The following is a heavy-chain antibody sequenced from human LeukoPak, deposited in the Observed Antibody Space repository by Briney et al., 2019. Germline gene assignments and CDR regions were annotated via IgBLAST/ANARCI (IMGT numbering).Heavy chain of an antibody. CDR1: GFTFSSYW. Sequence: PGGSLRLSCAASGFTFSSYWMSWIRQPPGKGLEWIGEINHSGSTNYNPSLKSRVTISVDTSKNQFSLKLSSVTAADTAVYYCARGSLVVVPAAIRVWFDPWGQGTLVTVSS. J-gene: IGHJ5*02. CDR3: ARGSLVVVPAAIRVWFDP. CDR2: INHSGST. V-gene: IGHV4-34*01. D-gene: IGHD2-2*01.